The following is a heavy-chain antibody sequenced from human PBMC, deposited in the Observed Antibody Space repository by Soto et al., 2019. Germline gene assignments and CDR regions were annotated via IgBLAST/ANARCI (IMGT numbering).Heavy chain of an antibody. J-gene: IGHJ6*02. V-gene: IGHV1-2*04. CDR3: ARASRFLEWLSGMDV. Sequence: ASVKVSCEASGYTFTGYYMHWVRQAPGQGLEWMGWINPNSGGTNYAQKFQGWVTMTRDTSISTAYMELSRLRSDDTAVYYCARASRFLEWLSGMDVWGQGTTVTVSS. CDR1: GYTFTGYY. CDR2: INPNSGGT. D-gene: IGHD3-3*01.